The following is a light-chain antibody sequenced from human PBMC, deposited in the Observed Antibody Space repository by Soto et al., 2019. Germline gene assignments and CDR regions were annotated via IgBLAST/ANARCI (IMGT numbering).Light chain of an antibody. CDR2: DAS. Sequence: EIVLTQSPATLSLSPGDIATLSCRASQSVSAYLAWYQQKPGQTPRLLIYDASNRATGIPARFSGSGSGKDFTLTISSLEPEDSAVYYCQQRTIPHTFGGGTKVEIK. CDR1: QSVSAY. CDR3: QQRTIPHT. J-gene: IGKJ4*01. V-gene: IGKV3-11*01.